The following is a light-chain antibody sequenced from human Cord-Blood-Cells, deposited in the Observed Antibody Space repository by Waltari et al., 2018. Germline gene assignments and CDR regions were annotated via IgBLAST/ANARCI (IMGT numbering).Light chain of an antibody. CDR3: QQYNNWSWT. Sequence: EIVMTQSPATVSVSPGERATLSCRASQRVSSNLAWYQQKPGQAPRLLIYGASTRVTGIPARFSGSGSGTEFTLTISSLQSEDFAVYYCQQYNNWSWTFGQGTKVEIK. V-gene: IGKV3-15*01. J-gene: IGKJ1*01. CDR1: QRVSSN. CDR2: GAS.